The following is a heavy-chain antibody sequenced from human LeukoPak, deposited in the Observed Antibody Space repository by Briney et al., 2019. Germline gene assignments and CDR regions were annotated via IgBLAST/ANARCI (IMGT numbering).Heavy chain of an antibody. V-gene: IGHV6-1*01. J-gene: IGHJ4*02. CDR3: ARGNNYGFDY. CDR2: TYYRSTWYD. D-gene: IGHD5-18*01. Sequence: SQTHSLTCAISGDSVSSNSVGWNWIRQSPSRGLEWLGRTYYRSTWYDDYAVSVKSRITINPDTSKNQFSLHLNSVTPEDTAVYYCARGNNYGFDYWGQGALVTVSS. CDR1: GDSVSSNSVG.